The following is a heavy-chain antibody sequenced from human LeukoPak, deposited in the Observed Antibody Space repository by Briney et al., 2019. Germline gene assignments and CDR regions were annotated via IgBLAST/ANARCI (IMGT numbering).Heavy chain of an antibody. Sequence: PGGSLRLSCVASGFTFSSYVMFWVREAPGKGLEWVSYLTGSGGAADYADSVKGRFTTSRDNSKNTVYLQMNSLSAEDTAIYYCANDFRYYFGSGTASWGQGTLVTVSS. J-gene: IGHJ5*02. CDR2: LTGSGGAA. CDR3: ANDFRYYFGSGTAS. CDR1: GFTFSSYV. D-gene: IGHD3-10*01. V-gene: IGHV3-23*01.